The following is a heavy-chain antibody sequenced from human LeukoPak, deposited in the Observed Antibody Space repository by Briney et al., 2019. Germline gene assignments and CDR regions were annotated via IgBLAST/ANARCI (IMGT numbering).Heavy chain of an antibody. V-gene: IGHV1-46*01. J-gene: IGHJ5*01. Sequence: GASVKVSCKASGYTFTSQFMHWVRQAPEQGLVWMGILNPSDGTTIYAQKFQGRVSMTRDTSTSTAYLELSSLGADDTAVYYCARVISYSFDFWGQGTLVTVSS. CDR1: GYTFTSQF. CDR2: LNPSDGTT. CDR3: ARVISYSFDF. D-gene: IGHD2-21*01.